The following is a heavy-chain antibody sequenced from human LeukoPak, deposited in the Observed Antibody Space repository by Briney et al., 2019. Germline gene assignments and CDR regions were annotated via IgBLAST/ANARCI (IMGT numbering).Heavy chain of an antibody. Sequence: GGSLRLSCAASGFTFSSYAMHWVRQAPGKGPEWVAVISYDGSNKYYADSVKGRFTISRDNSKNTLYLQMNSLRAEDTAVYYCARGVYSGHYLSRQDYFDYWGQGTLVTVSS. CDR1: GFTFSSYA. CDR2: ISYDGSNK. V-gene: IGHV3-30-3*01. D-gene: IGHD4-23*01. J-gene: IGHJ4*02. CDR3: ARGVYSGHYLSRQDYFDY.